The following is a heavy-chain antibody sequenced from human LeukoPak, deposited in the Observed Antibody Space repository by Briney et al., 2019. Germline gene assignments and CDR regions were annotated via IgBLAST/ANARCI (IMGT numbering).Heavy chain of an antibody. D-gene: IGHD3-22*01. Sequence: GGSLRLSCAASGFTFSSYSMNWVRQAPGKGLEWVSSISSSSSYIYYADSVKGRFTISRDNAKNSLYLQMNSLRAGDTAVYYCASWDDSSGYYLDYWGQGTLVTVSS. CDR3: ASWDDSSGYYLDY. CDR2: ISSSSSYI. V-gene: IGHV3-21*01. J-gene: IGHJ4*02. CDR1: GFTFSSYS.